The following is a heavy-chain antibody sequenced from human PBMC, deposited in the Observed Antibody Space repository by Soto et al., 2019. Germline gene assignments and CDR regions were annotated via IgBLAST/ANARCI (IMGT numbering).Heavy chain of an antibody. J-gene: IGHJ4*02. CDR2: TRNKANNYIT. D-gene: IGHD1-26*01. Sequence: EVQLVESGGGLVQPGGSLRLSCAASGFTLSDHYMDWVRQAPGKGLEWLGRTRNKANNYITEYATSVKGRFTISRDDSKNSVYLXXNXXKSEDTAVYYCGRWTSGSPDCWGQGTLVTVSS. CDR3: GRWTSGSPDC. V-gene: IGHV3-72*01. CDR1: GFTLSDHY.